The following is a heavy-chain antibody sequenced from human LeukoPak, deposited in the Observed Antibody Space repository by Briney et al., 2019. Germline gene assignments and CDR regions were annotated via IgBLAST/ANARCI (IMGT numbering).Heavy chain of an antibody. CDR2: ISSSLGTT. CDR1: GFTFSTYA. V-gene: IGHV3-23*01. J-gene: IGHJ4*02. D-gene: IGHD6-19*01. Sequence: GVSLRLSCAASGFTFSTYAMSWVRQAPGQGLEWVSAISSSLGTTYYADSVKARFAISRDNSKNTLYLHMNSLRAEDTALYSCARAGYSSGVWDELHYWGQGTLVTV. CDR3: ARAGYSSGVWDELHY.